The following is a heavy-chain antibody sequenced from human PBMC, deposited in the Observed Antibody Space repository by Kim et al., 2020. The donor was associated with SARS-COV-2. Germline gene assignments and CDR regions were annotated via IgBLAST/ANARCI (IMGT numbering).Heavy chain of an antibody. V-gene: IGHV1-2*06. J-gene: IGHJ4*02. CDR1: GYTFTGYY. Sequence: ASVKVSCKASGYTFTGYYMHWVRQAPGQGLEWMGRINPNSGGTNYAQKFQGRVTMTRDTSISTAYMEMSRLRSDDTAVYYCARDSFITMVRGGADYWGQGTLVTVSS. CDR2: INPNSGGT. D-gene: IGHD3-10*01. CDR3: ARDSFITMVRGGADY.